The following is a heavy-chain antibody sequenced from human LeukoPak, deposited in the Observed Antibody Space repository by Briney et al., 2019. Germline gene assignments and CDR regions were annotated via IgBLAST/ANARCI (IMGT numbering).Heavy chain of an antibody. CDR1: GFTIRSYW. Sequence: GGSLRLSCAASGFTIRSYWMHWVRQVPGKGLVWVSHINGDGSNTNYADSVKGRFTISRDNAKNTLYLQMNSLRAEDTAVYYCAKNGVVIFYYYMDVWGKGTTVTVSS. J-gene: IGHJ6*03. CDR2: INGDGSNT. V-gene: IGHV3-74*01. CDR3: AKNGVVIFYYYMDV. D-gene: IGHD3-3*01.